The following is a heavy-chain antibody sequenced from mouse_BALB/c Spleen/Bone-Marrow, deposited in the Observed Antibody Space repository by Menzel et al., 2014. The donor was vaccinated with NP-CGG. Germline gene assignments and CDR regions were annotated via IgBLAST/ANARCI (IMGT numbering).Heavy chain of an antibody. Sequence: VQVVESGAELVRPGTSVKVSCKASGYAFTNYLIEWVKQRPGQGLEWIGVINPGSGGTNYNEKFKGKATLTADKSSSTAYMQLSSLTSDDSAVYFCARETITSFAYWGQGTLVTVSA. CDR1: GYAFTNYL. J-gene: IGHJ3*01. CDR3: ARETITSFAY. CDR2: INPGSGGT. D-gene: IGHD1-1*01. V-gene: IGHV1-54*01.